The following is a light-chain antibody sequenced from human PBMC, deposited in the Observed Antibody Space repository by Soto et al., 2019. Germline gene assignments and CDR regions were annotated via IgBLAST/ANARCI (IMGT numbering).Light chain of an antibody. CDR3: QQYDNIPYT. CDR2: DAS. J-gene: IGKJ2*01. V-gene: IGKV1-33*01. Sequence: DIQMTQSPPSLSASVGDRVTITCQASQDITYYLNWFQQKPGRAPKLLSYDASNMETGVPSRFSGIRSGTDFTFTISSLQTEDVATYYCQQYDNIPYTFGQGTKLEI. CDR1: QDITYY.